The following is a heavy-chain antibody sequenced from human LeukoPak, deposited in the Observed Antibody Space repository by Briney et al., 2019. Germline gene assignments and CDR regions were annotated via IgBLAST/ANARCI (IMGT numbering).Heavy chain of an antibody. CDR2: IYHSGST. CDR1: GGSIISTSFY. Sequence: SETLSLTCTVSGGSIISTSFYWGWIRQPPGKGLAWLGSIYHSGSTYDNPTLKSRVTISVDRSKNQFSLKLSSVTAADTAVYYCARLYYDSRGYYWFDRWGQGTLVTVSS. D-gene: IGHD3-22*01. V-gene: IGHV4-39*01. CDR3: ARLYYDSRGYYWFDR. J-gene: IGHJ5*02.